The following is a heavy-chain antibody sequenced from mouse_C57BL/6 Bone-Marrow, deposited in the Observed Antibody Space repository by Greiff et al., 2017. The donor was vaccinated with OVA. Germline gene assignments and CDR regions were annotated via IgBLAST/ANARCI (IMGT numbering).Heavy chain of an antibody. D-gene: IGHD2-4*01. J-gene: IGHJ4*01. V-gene: IGHV5-17*01. CDR2: ISSGSSTI. CDR3: APIYYDYDGYAMDY. CDR1: GFTFSDYG. Sequence: EVKLVESGGGLVKPGGSLKLSCAASGFTFSDYGMHWVRQAPEKGLEWVAYISSGSSTIYYADTVKGRFTISRDNAKNTLFLQMTSLRSEDTAMYYCAPIYYDYDGYAMDYWGQGTSVTVSS.